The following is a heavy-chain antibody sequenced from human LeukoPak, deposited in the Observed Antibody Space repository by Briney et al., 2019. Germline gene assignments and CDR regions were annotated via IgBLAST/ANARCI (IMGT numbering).Heavy chain of an antibody. V-gene: IGHV3-7*01. Sequence: GGSLRLSCVGSGFTFRTYWMNWVRQAPGKGLEWVANIEKDGGDKYYVDSVRGRFTISRDNAKSLVYLQMNSLRVEDTAVYYCTRELWPGDYWGQGILVTVSS. CDR2: IEKDGGDK. CDR3: TRELWPGDY. CDR1: GFTFRTYW. D-gene: IGHD3-16*01. J-gene: IGHJ4*02.